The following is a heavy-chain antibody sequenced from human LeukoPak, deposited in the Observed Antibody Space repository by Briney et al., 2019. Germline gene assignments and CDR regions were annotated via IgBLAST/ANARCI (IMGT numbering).Heavy chain of an antibody. CDR2: IIPIFGTA. Sequence: SVKVSCKASGGTFSSYAISWMRQAPGQGLEWMGGIIPIFGTANYAQKFQGRVTITADESTSTAYMELSSPRSEDTAVYYCAREGPSVVVVAANNWFDPWGQGTLVTVSS. CDR3: AREGPSVVVVAANNWFDP. D-gene: IGHD2-15*01. V-gene: IGHV1-69*01. CDR1: GGTFSSYA. J-gene: IGHJ5*02.